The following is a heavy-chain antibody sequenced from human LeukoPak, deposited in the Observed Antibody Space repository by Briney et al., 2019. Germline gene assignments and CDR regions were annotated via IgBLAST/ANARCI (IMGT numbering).Heavy chain of an antibody. D-gene: IGHD5-12*01. CDR3: ATKGGFAD. CDR1: GLSFISYE. V-gene: IGHV3-48*03. Sequence: GGSLRVSCAASGLSFISYEMNWVRQALGKGLEWISYISSTGSAIFYADSVKGRFTISRDNAKNSLYLQMNSLRAEDTAFYYCATKGGFADWGQGTLVTVSS. J-gene: IGHJ4*02. CDR2: ISSTGSAI.